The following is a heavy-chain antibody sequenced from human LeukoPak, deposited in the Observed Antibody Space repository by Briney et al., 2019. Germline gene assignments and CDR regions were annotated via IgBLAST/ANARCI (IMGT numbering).Heavy chain of an antibody. CDR2: ISGNSDTI. CDR3: ARDPSSGWYLKGWFDP. J-gene: IGHJ5*02. V-gene: IGHV3-48*04. Sequence: PGGSLRLSCAASGFTFSSYSMNWVRQAPGEGLEWVSYISGNSDTIYYADSVKGRFTISRDNAKNSLYLQMNSLRAGDTAVYYCARDPSSGWYLKGWFDPWGQGTLVTVSS. CDR1: GFTFSSYS. D-gene: IGHD6-19*01.